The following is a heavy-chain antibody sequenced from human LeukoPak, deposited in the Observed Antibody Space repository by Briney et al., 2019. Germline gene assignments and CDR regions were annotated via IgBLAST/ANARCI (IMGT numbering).Heavy chain of an antibody. CDR1: GLIVSSNY. CDR2: IYSGGSI. V-gene: IGHV3-53*01. CDR3: ARALNGFDI. J-gene: IGHJ3*02. Sequence: KAGGSLRLSCAASGLIVSSNYMTWVRQAPGKGLEWVSVIYSGGSIYYADSVKGRFTISRDNSRNTLYLQMNSLRAEDTAVYYCARALNGFDIWGPGTLVTVSS.